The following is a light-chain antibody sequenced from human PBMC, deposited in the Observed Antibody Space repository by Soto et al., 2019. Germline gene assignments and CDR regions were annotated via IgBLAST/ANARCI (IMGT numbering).Light chain of an antibody. CDR3: QPYGRSPLYT. Sequence: DIVLTQSPVILSLSPGDSATLSCRASERVATSYFAWYQQRRGQAPTLLIYDTSTRATGVPDRFTGSGSGTEFTLTISSVEPEDFAVYYCQPYGRSPLYTFGQGTQLEI. CDR1: ERVATSY. CDR2: DTS. J-gene: IGKJ2*01. V-gene: IGKV3-20*01.